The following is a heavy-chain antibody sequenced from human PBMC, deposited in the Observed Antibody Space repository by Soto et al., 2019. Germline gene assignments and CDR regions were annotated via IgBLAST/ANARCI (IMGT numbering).Heavy chain of an antibody. Sequence: QVQLVQSGAEVKKPGASVKVSCKASGYAFSTYGISWVRQAPGQGLEWMGWVSGYTGNRNYAQKFQGIVTMTTDTTTSTAYMEQRSLRSDDTAVYLSARGAAAVWFAPWGQGTLVTVSS. J-gene: IGHJ5*02. CDR1: GYAFSTYG. D-gene: IGHD6-13*01. CDR3: ARGAAAVWFAP. V-gene: IGHV1-18*01. CDR2: VSGYTGNR.